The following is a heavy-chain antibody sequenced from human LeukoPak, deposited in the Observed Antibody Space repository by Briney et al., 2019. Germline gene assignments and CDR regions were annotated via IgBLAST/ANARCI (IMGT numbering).Heavy chain of an antibody. D-gene: IGHD3-22*01. Sequence: GGSLRLSCAASGFTFSSYWMSWVRQAPGKGLEWVGRIRSKTDGGTTDYAAPVKGRFTISRDDSKNMLYLQMNSLKTEDTAVYYCTTTTYYYDSSGQSLDYWGQGTLVTVSS. CDR2: IRSKTDGGTT. CDR3: TTTTYYYDSSGQSLDY. CDR1: GFTFSSYW. V-gene: IGHV3-15*01. J-gene: IGHJ4*02.